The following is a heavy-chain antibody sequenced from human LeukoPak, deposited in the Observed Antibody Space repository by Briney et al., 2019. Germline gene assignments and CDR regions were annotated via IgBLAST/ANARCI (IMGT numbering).Heavy chain of an antibody. CDR3: SKGTNWNDGIFDY. CDR1: EFTFSNYW. D-gene: IGHD1-1*01. J-gene: IGHJ4*02. Sequence: GGSLRLSCVASEFTFSNYWLHWVRQAPGKGLEWASSISWNSGSIGYADSVKGRFTISRDNAKNSLYLQMNSLTSEDTALYYCSKGTNWNDGIFDYWGQGTLVTVSS. V-gene: IGHV3-9*01. CDR2: ISWNSGSI.